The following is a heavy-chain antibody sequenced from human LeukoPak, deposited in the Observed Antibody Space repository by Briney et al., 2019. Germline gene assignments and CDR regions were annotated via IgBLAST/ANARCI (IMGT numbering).Heavy chain of an antibody. Sequence: SETLSLTCTVSGGSMSPYHWGWIRQPPGKGLEWTGYIYYSGSTNYNPSLKSRVTISVDTSKNQFSLKLSSVTAADTAVYYCARAPIFGVVTLDYWGQGTLVTVSS. J-gene: IGHJ4*02. CDR1: GGSMSPYH. V-gene: IGHV4-59*12. CDR3: ARAPIFGVVTLDY. D-gene: IGHD3-3*01. CDR2: IYYSGST.